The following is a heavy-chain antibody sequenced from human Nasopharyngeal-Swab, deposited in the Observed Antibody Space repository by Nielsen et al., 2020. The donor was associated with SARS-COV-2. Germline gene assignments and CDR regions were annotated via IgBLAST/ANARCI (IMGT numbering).Heavy chain of an antibody. CDR2: IKQDGSEK. Sequence: EGSLRLSCAASGFTFSSYWMSWVRQAPGKGLEWVANIKQDGSEKYYVDSVKGRFTISRDNAKNSLYLQMNSLRAEDTAVYYCASEPVRYFDPMGAFDIWGQGTMVTVSS. CDR3: ASEPVRYFDPMGAFDI. CDR1: GFTFSSYW. V-gene: IGHV3-7*03. J-gene: IGHJ3*02. D-gene: IGHD3-9*01.